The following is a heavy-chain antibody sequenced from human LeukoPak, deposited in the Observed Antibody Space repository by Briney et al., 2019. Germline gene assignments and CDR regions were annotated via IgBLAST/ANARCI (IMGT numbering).Heavy chain of an antibody. J-gene: IGHJ4*02. Sequence: GGSLRLSCAASGLTFNNYWMNWVRQVPGKGLMWVSRIKTDGSSTSYADSVKGRFTISRDNAKNTLYLQMNSLRVEDTAVYYCARDFMYSISCAGCWGQGTLVTVSS. CDR1: GLTFNNYW. CDR3: ARDFMYSISCAGC. V-gene: IGHV3-74*01. D-gene: IGHD6-13*01. CDR2: IKTDGSST.